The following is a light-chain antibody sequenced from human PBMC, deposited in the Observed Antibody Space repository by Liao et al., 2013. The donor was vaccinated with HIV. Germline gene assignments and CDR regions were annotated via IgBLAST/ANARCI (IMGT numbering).Light chain of an antibody. CDR1: NIGSKS. CDR2: YDS. J-gene: IGLJ1*01. CDR3: QLWDSISDYV. Sequence: SYELTQPPSVSVAPGKTARITCGGNNIGSKSVHWYQQKPGQAPVLVIYYDSDRPSGIPERFSGSNSGNTATLTISRVEAGDEADYYCQLWDSISDYVFGTGTKVTVL. V-gene: IGLV3-21*01.